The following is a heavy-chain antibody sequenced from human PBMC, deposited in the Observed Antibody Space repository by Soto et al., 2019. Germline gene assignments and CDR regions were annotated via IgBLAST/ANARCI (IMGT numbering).Heavy chain of an antibody. D-gene: IGHD4-17*01. CDR2: IIPKFGTT. J-gene: IGHJ4*02. CDR3: ARELDPYYGGNSLSLDY. V-gene: IGHV1-69*13. Sequence: QVQLVQSGAEVKKPGSSVKVSCKASGGSFSTYGINWVRLAPGQGLEWMGGIIPKFGTTNYAQKFLGRVTITADESTNTGYMELNYLRSEDTAVYFCARELDPYYGGNSLSLDYWGQGTLVTVSS. CDR1: GGSFSTYG.